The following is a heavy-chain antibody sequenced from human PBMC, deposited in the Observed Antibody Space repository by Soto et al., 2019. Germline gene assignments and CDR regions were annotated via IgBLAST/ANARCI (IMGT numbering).Heavy chain of an antibody. D-gene: IGHD5-12*01. V-gene: IGHV3-23*01. J-gene: IGHJ4*02. CDR1: GFTFSSYA. Sequence: GGSLRLSCAASGFTFSSYAMSWVRQAPGKGLEWVSAISGSGGSTYYADSVKGRFTISRDNSKNTLYLQMNSLRAEDTAVYYCAKEYGVEMATITSGYYFDYWGQGTLVTVSS. CDR2: ISGSGGST. CDR3: AKEYGVEMATITSGYYFDY.